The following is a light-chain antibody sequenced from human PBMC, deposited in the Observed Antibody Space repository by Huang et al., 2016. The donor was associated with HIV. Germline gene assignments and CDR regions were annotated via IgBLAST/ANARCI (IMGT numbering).Light chain of an antibody. J-gene: IGKJ5*01. CDR1: PSVSSY. V-gene: IGKV3-11*01. Sequence: EIVLTQSPATLSLSPGERATLSCRASPSVSSYLAWYQQKPGQAPRLLIDDASNRATDIPSRFSGSGSGTDFTLTISSLEPEDFAVYYCQHRANFPITFGQGTRLEIK. CDR2: DAS. CDR3: QHRANFPIT.